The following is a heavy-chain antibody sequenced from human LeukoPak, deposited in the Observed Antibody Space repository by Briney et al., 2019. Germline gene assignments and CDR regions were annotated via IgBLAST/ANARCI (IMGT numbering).Heavy chain of an antibody. CDR2: ISGSGENT. D-gene: IGHD3-10*01. CDR1: GFTFSSYA. V-gene: IGHV3-23*01. CDR3: AKTVSGSYSNQGGDY. J-gene: IGHJ4*02. Sequence: GGSLSLTCAASGFTFSSYAMSWVRQAPGKGLEWVSAISGSGENTNYADSVKGRFTMSRDNSRNMLYLQMNSLRDEDTAKYYCAKTVSGSYSNQGGDYWGAGTLGTVSS.